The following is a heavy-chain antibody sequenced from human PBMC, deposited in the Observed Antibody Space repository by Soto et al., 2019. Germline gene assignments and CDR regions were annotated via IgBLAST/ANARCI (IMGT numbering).Heavy chain of an antibody. CDR2: ISYDGSNK. D-gene: IGHD6-19*01. CDR3: AKDPGGQAVARDS. J-gene: IGHJ5*01. V-gene: IGHV3-30*18. CDR1: GFTFSSYG. Sequence: QVQLVESGGGVVQPGRSLRLSCAASGFTFSSYGMHWVRQAPGKGLEWVAVISYDGSNKYYADSVKGRFTISRDNSKNTLYLQMNSLRAADTAVYYCAKDPGGQAVARDSWGQGTLVTVSS.